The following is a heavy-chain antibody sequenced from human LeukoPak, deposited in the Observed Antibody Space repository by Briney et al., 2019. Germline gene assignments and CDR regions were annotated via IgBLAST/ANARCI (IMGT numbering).Heavy chain of an antibody. CDR3: ARAAYYDFWSGYYPPPRLNWFDP. Sequence: PSETLSLTCAVYGGSSSGYYWSSIRQPPGKGLEWIGEINHIGSTNYNPSLKRRATIPVDTSKNQFSRKLSSVTAADTAVYYCARAAYYDFWSGYYPPPRLNWFDPWGQGTLVTVSS. V-gene: IGHV4-34*01. CDR1: GGSSSGYY. J-gene: IGHJ5*02. D-gene: IGHD3-3*01. CDR2: INHIGST.